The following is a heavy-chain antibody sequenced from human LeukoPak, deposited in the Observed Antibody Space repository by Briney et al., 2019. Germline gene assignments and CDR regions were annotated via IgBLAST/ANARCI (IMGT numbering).Heavy chain of an antibody. D-gene: IGHD1-20*01. V-gene: IGHV1-8*01. CDR2: MNPNSGNT. J-gene: IGHJ4*02. CDR3: ARGSNWNDGFDY. CDR1: GYTFTSYD. Sequence: ASVTVSCKASGYTFTSYDINWVRQATGQGLEWMGWMNPNSGNTGYAQKFQGRVTMTRNTSISTAYMELSSLRSEDTAVYYCARGSNWNDGFDYWGQGTLVTVSS.